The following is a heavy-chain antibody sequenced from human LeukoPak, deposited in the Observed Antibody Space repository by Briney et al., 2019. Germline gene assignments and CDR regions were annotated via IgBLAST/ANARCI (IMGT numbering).Heavy chain of an antibody. CDR3: AKARYIRSWDSFDY. V-gene: IGHV3-23*01. CDR2: ISGSGANT. CDR1: GFTFSSYA. D-gene: IGHD6-13*01. J-gene: IGHJ4*02. Sequence: QPGGSLRLSCAASGFTFSSYAMTWVRQAPGKGLEWVSTISGSGANTSNADSVKGRFTISRDNSKNTLSLQMDSLRAEDTATYYCAKARYIRSWDSFDYWGQGTLVTVSS.